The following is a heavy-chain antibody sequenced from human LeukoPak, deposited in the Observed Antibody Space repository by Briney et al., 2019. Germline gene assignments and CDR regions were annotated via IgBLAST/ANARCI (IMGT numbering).Heavy chain of an antibody. CDR1: GFTFSSYS. CDR3: ARDPGGYCSSTSCYGEIDY. V-gene: IGHV3-30*03. J-gene: IGHJ4*02. Sequence: PGGSLRLSCAASGFTFSSYSMNWVRQAPGKGLEWVAVISYDGSNKYYADSVKGRFTISRDNSKNTLYLQMNSLRAEDTAVYYCARDPGGYCSSTSCYGEIDYWGQGTLVTVSS. D-gene: IGHD2-2*01. CDR2: ISYDGSNK.